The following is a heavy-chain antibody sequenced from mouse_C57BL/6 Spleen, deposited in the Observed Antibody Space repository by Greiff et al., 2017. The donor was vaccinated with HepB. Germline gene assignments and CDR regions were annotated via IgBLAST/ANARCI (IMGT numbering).Heavy chain of an antibody. CDR1: GYTFTSYW. Sequence: VQLQQPGAELVRPGSSVKLSCKASGYTFTSYWMHWVKQRPIQGLEWIGNIDPSDSETHYNQKFKDKATLTVDKSSSTAYMQLSSLTSEDSAVYYCARSDYSNYVYFDYWGQGTTLTVSS. V-gene: IGHV1-52*01. J-gene: IGHJ2*01. CDR3: ARSDYSNYVYFDY. CDR2: IDPSDSET. D-gene: IGHD2-5*01.